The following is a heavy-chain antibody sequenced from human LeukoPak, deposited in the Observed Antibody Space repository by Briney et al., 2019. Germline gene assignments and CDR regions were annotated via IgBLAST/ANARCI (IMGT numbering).Heavy chain of an antibody. V-gene: IGHV3-7*01. J-gene: IGHJ4*02. CDR2: IKQDGSEK. CDR3: ARDPPDDFWSGYSDY. D-gene: IGHD3-3*01. Sequence: PGGSLRLSCAASGFTFNGFWMHWVRQAPGKGLEWVANIKQDGSEKYYVDSVKGRFTISRDNAKNSLYLQMNSLRAEDTAVYYCARDPPDDFWSGYSDYWGQGTLVTVSS. CDR1: GFTFNGFW.